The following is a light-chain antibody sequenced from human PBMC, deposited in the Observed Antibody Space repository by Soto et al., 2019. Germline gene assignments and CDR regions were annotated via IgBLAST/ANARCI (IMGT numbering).Light chain of an antibody. V-gene: IGKV3-20*01. CDR3: QYYGRSPFT. CDR1: QSVSSSY. CDR2: GAS. Sequence: EIVLTQSPGILSLSPGERATRTCRASQSVSSSYLGWYQQKPGQAPRLLIYGASTRATGIPDRFSGSGSGTDFTLTISRQEPEDFAVYYCQYYGRSPFTFGPGTKVDIK. J-gene: IGKJ3*01.